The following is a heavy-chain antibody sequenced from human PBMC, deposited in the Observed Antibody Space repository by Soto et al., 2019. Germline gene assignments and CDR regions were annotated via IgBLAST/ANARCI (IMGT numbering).Heavy chain of an antibody. CDR3: ARPSGGYIQWEFDY. D-gene: IGHD1-26*01. CDR2: ISGGSSYT. Sequence: QVQLVESGGGLVKPGGSLRLSCAASGFTFSDYYMSWIRQAPGKGLEWVSYISGGSSYTNYADSVKGRFTISRDNAKNSLYLQMNSLRAEDTAVYYSARPSGGYIQWEFDYWGQGTLVSVSS. V-gene: IGHV3-11*05. CDR1: GFTFSDYY. J-gene: IGHJ4*02.